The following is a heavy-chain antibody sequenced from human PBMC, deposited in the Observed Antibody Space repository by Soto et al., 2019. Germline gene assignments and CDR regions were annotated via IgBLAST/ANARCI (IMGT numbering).Heavy chain of an antibody. Sequence: GALRLSCAASEFTFRSYWMHWVRQSPGKGLVWVSRISGDGSSTNYADSVKGRFTISRDNAKNTVYLQIDSLRAEDTAVYYCARSLPGTYGAFDLWGQGTMVTVSS. J-gene: IGHJ3*01. CDR2: ISGDGSST. D-gene: IGHD1-7*01. CDR3: ARSLPGTYGAFDL. CDR1: EFTFRSYW. V-gene: IGHV3-74*01.